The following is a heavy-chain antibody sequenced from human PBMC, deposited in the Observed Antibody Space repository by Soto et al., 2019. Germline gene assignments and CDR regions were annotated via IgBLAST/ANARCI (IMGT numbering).Heavy chain of an antibody. CDR2: IYYSGST. Sequence: PSETLSLTCTVSGGPLSSYYWSWNRQPPGKGLEWIGDIYYSGSTNYNPSLKSRVTISVDKSKNQFSLKLSSVTAADTAVYYCARENGDYYDPRYFDYWGQGTLVTVSS. V-gene: IGHV4-59*12. D-gene: IGHD4-17*01. CDR1: GGPLSSYY. CDR3: ARENGDYYDPRYFDY. J-gene: IGHJ4*02.